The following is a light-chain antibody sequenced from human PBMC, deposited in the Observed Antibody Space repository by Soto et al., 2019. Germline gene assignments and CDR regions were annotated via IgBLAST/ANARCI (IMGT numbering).Light chain of an antibody. J-gene: IGKJ2*01. CDR2: GAS. Sequence: EVVMTQSPATLSVSPGERATLSCRASQSVGSNLAWYQQKPGQAPRLLIYGASTRATGIPGRFSGSGSGTEFTLTISSLHSEDFALYYCQQYNNWPPYTFGQGTKLEIK. CDR3: QQYNNWPPYT. V-gene: IGKV3-15*01. CDR1: QSVGSN.